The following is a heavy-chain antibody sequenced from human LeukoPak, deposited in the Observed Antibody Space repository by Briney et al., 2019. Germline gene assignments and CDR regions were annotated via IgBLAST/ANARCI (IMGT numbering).Heavy chain of an antibody. CDR1: GGSFSGYY. CDR3: ARGTAGAGMDV. J-gene: IGHJ6*02. V-gene: IGHV4-59*01. CDR2: IYYSGST. D-gene: IGHD1-1*01. Sequence: SETLSLTCAVYGGSFSGYYWSWIRQPPGKGLEWIGYIYYSGSTNYNPSLKSRVTISVDTSKNQFSLKLSSVTAADTAVYYCARGTAGAGMDVWGQGTTVTVSS.